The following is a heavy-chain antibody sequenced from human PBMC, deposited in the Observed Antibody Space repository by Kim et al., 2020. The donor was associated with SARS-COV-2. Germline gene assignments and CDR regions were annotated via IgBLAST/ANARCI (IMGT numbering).Heavy chain of an antibody. J-gene: IGHJ4*02. CDR3: ARLGGEAAAIIDY. D-gene: IGHD6-13*01. CDR1: GFTFNDYA. Sequence: GGSLRLSCAASGFTFNDYAMHWVRQAPGKGLEWVSGISWNRGSIGYADSVKGRFTISRDNAKNSLYLQMNSLRAEDTAVYYCARLGGEAAAIIDYWGQGTLVTVSS. V-gene: IGHV3-9*01. CDR2: ISWNRGSI.